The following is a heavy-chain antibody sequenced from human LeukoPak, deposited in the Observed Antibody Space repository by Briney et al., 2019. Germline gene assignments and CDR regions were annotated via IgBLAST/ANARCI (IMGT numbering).Heavy chain of an antibody. CDR1: GGTFSSYT. Sequence: SVKVSCKASGGTFSSYTISWVRQAPGQGLEWMGRIIPILGIANYAQKFQGRVTITADKSTSTAYMELSSLRSEDTAVYYCARVNHGSYSYGYRYFDYWGQGTLVTVSS. J-gene: IGHJ4*02. D-gene: IGHD5-18*01. CDR2: IIPILGIA. V-gene: IGHV1-69*02. CDR3: ARVNHGSYSYGYRYFDY.